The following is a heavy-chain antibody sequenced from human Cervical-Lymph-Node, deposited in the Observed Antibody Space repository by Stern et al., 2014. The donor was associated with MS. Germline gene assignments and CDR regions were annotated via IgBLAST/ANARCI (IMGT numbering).Heavy chain of an antibody. J-gene: IGHJ4*02. Sequence: VQLVQSGPEVKRPGESLKISCQASGYTFTSYWIGWVRQMPGKGLEWIAIIFPGGSDIRYSPSFQGQVTISADKSSSTAYLQWNNLKDSDTAIYYCARQRYFDYWGQGTLVTVSS. V-gene: IGHV5-51*01. CDR3: ARQRYFDY. CDR1: GYTFTSYW. CDR2: IFPGGSDI.